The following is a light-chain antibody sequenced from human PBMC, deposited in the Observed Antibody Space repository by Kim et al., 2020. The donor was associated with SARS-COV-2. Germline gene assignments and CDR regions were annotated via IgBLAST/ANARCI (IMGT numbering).Light chain of an antibody. J-gene: IGKJ2*01. CDR2: GAS. CDR1: QSVSSN. Sequence: VSPGERAPLPGRASQSVSSNLAWYQQKPGQAPRLLIYGASTRATGIPARFSGSGSGTEFTLTISSLQSEDFAVYYCQQYNNWPYTFGQGTKLEI. CDR3: QQYNNWPYT. V-gene: IGKV3-15*01.